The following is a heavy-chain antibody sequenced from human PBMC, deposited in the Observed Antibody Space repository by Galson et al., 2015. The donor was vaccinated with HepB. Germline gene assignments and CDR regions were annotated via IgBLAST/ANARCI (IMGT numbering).Heavy chain of an antibody. V-gene: IGHV3-64D*06. Sequence: SLRLSCAASGFTFSSYAMHWVRQAPGKGLEYVSAISSNGGSTYYADSVKGRFTISRDNSKNTLYLQMSSLRAEDTAVYYCVKDRRSSWYGRGYDAFDIWGQGTMVTVSS. J-gene: IGHJ3*02. D-gene: IGHD6-13*01. CDR3: VKDRRSSWYGRGYDAFDI. CDR2: ISSNGGST. CDR1: GFTFSSYA.